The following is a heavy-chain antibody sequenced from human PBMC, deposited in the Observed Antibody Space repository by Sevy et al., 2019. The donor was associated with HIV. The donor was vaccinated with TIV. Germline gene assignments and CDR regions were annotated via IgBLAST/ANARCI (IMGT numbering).Heavy chain of an antibody. J-gene: IGHJ3*02. CDR1: GFTFSNKN. CDR3: AGGFNYGTDAFDI. Sequence: GESLKISCAASGFTFSNKNINWVRQAPGNGLEWISYISSTSTTKHHADSVRGRFTVSRDNAKNSVYLQMNSLRDEDTAVYFCAGGFNYGTDAFDIWGRGTVVTVSS. V-gene: IGHV3-48*02. D-gene: IGHD5-18*01. CDR2: ISSTSTTK.